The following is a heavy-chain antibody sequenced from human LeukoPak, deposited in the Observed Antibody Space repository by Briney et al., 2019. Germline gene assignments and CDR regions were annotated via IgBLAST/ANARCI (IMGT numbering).Heavy chain of an antibody. D-gene: IGHD5-18*01. CDR3: ARERGYRYGSLDY. Sequence: PGGSPRLSCAASGFAFSSYAMSWVRQAPGKGLEWVSGISGSGGSTFYADSVKGRFTISRDNSKNTLYLQMNSLRAEDTAVYYCARERGYRYGSLDYWGQGTLVTVSS. V-gene: IGHV3-23*01. J-gene: IGHJ4*02. CDR2: ISGSGGST. CDR1: GFAFSSYA.